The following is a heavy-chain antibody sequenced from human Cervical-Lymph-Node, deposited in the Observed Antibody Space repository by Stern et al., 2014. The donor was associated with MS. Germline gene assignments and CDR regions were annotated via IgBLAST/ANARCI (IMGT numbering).Heavy chain of an antibody. V-gene: IGHV5-51*01. CDR3: ARPLRGINNAFDA. CDR1: GYTFSNTW. D-gene: IGHD3-10*01. J-gene: IGHJ3*01. Sequence: EVQLVQSGGEVKKAGASVKISCKGSGYTFSNTWIGWVRQMPGQGLEWMGFIYPEDSDARYSPSFQGRVSISADTSISTTYLHWSSLKASDTAMYFCARPLRGINNAFDAWGQGTMVTVYS. CDR2: IYPEDSDA.